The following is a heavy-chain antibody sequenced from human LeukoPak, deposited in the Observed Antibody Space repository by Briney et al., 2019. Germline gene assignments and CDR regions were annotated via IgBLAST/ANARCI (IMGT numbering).Heavy chain of an antibody. V-gene: IGHV3-23*01. Sequence: GGSLRLSCAASGFIVRNYYLSWVRQAPGKGLEWVSAISGSGGSTYYADSVKGRFTISRDNSKNTLYLQMNSLRAEDTAVYYCAKCRRDYDFWSGYYLDAFDIWGQGTMVTVSS. J-gene: IGHJ3*02. CDR2: ISGSGGST. CDR1: GFIVRNYY. D-gene: IGHD3-3*01. CDR3: AKCRRDYDFWSGYYLDAFDI.